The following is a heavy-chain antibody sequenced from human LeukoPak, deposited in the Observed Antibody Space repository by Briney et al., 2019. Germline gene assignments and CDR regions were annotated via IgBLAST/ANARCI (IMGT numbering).Heavy chain of an antibody. Sequence: ASVKVSCKASGYTFTSYYMHWVRQAPGQGLEWMGIINPSGGSTSYAQKFQGRVTITRNTSISTAYMELSSLRSEDMAIYYCAREDYYDSGSSDYWGQGTLVTVSS. J-gene: IGHJ4*02. CDR1: GYTFTSYY. CDR3: AREDYYDSGSSDY. CDR2: INPSGGST. V-gene: IGHV1-46*01. D-gene: IGHD3-22*01.